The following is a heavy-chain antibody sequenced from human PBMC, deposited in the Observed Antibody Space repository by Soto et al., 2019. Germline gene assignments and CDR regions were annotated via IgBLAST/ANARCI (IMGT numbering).Heavy chain of an antibody. V-gene: IGHV3-30-3*01. CDR2: ISYDGSIK. Sequence: QVQLVESGGGVVQPGRSLRLSCAASGFTFSSHSIQWVRQAPGKGLEWVAVISYDGSIKYYADSVKCRFTISRDNSKNTAYLQMNSLRAEDTAVFYCAREWGTSGDLDSWGQGTLVIVSS. J-gene: IGHJ4*02. CDR1: GFTFSSHS. D-gene: IGHD3-10*01. CDR3: AREWGTSGDLDS.